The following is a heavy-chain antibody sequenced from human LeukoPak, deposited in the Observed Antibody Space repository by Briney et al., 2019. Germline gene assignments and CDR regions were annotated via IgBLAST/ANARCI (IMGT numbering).Heavy chain of an antibody. D-gene: IGHD2-21*02. CDR3: ARDLTYCGGDCYGY. V-gene: IGHV4-39*07. CDR1: GGSISSSSYY. J-gene: IGHJ4*02. CDR2: IYYSGST. Sequence: SETLSLTCTVSGGSISSSSYYWGWIRQPPGKGLEWIGSIYYSGSTYYNPSLKSRVTISVDTSKNQFSLKLSSVTAADTAVYYCARDLTYCGGDCYGYWGQGTLVTVSS.